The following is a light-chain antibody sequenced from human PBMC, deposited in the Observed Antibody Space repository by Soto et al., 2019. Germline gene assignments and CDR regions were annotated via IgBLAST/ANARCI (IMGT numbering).Light chain of an antibody. V-gene: IGKV1-5*01. CDR2: DAS. J-gene: IGKJ1*01. CDR3: QQYNSYST. Sequence: DIQMTQSPSTLSASVWDRVTITCRASQSISTRLAWYQQKPGKAPKLLIYDASSLESGVPSRFSGSASGTEFTLTISSLQPDDFATYYCQQYNSYSTFGRGTKVDIK. CDR1: QSISTR.